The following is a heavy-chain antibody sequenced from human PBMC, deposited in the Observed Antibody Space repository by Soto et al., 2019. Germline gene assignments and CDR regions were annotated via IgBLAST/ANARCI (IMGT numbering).Heavy chain of an antibody. CDR1: DSVSSNSAC. Sequence: DSVSSNSACWSWVRQSPSRGLEWLGRTYYRSKWYYEYAVSVRVRSTINPDTSKNQYSLQLNSVTPEDTAVYYCVRATYFSDSSGYTRCLDYWGQGTLVTVSS. V-gene: IGHV6-1*01. CDR3: VRATYFSDSSGYTRCLDY. J-gene: IGHJ4*02. CDR2: TYYRSKWYY. D-gene: IGHD3-22*01.